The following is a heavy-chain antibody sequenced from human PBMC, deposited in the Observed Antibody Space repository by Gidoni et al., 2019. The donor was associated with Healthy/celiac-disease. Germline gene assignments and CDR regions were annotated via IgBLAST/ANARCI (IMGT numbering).Heavy chain of an antibody. V-gene: IGHV3-9*01. CDR3: AKGGRARITIFGVVDYYYGMDV. J-gene: IGHJ6*02. CDR1: GFTFDDYA. Sequence: EVQLVESGGGLVQPGRSLRLSCAASGFTFDDYAMHWVRQAPGKGLEWVSGISWNSGSIGYADSVKGRFTISRDNAKNSLYLQMNSLRAEDTALYYCAKGGRARITIFGVVDYYYGMDVWGQGTTVTVSS. D-gene: IGHD3-3*01. CDR2: ISWNSGSI.